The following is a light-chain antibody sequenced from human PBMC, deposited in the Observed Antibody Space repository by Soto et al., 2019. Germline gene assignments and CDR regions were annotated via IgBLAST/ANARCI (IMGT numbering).Light chain of an antibody. Sequence: VLWKSLATLSVSPEDRATLSCMASQSVGSDLAWDQQKPGQAPRLVIYDIFTRATGVPTRISGSGSGTEFTLTISILQSEDFAVYCCQQYNSWPLTFGGGSKVDI. J-gene: IGKJ4*01. CDR2: DIF. CDR3: QQYNSWPLT. V-gene: IGKV3D-15*01. CDR1: QSVGSD.